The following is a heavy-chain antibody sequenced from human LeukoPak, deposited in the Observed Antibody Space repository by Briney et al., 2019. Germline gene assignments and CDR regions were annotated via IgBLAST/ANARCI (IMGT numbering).Heavy chain of an antibody. V-gene: IGHV4-31*03. J-gene: IGHJ4*02. CDR2: IYYSGGT. D-gene: IGHD2-21*02. CDR1: GGSFGSGFY. CDR3: ARAMTSHYFDY. Sequence: SETLSLTCTVSGGSFGSGFYWSWIRQHPGKGLEWIGYIYYSGGTYYNPSLKSRVSISLDTSKKQFSLKLSSVTVADTAVYYCARAMTSHYFDYWGRGTLVTVSS.